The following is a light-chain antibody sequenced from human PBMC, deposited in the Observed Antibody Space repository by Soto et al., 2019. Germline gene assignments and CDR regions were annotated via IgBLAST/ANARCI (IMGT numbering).Light chain of an antibody. CDR2: GAS. V-gene: IGKV3-20*01. J-gene: IGKJ4*01. Sequence: EIVLTQSPGTLSLSPGERATLSCRASQSVSSSYLAWYQQKPGQAPRLLIYGASSRATGIPDRFSGSGSGTVFTLTISRLEPEAFAVYYCQQYGSSPTFGGGTKVEIK. CDR3: QQYGSSPT. CDR1: QSVSSSY.